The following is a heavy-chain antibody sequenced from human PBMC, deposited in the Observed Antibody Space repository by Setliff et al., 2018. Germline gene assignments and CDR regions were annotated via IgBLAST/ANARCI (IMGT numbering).Heavy chain of an antibody. J-gene: IGHJ4*02. Sequence: GGSLRLSCAASGFTFSSYGMHWVRQAPGKGLEWVAVIWYDGSNKYYADSAKGRFTISRDNSKNTLYLQMNSLRAEDAAVYYCARARNKYGAFDYWGQGTPVTVSS. CDR1: GFTFSSYG. CDR2: IWYDGSNK. V-gene: IGHV3-33*01. D-gene: IGHD4-17*01. CDR3: ARARNKYGAFDY.